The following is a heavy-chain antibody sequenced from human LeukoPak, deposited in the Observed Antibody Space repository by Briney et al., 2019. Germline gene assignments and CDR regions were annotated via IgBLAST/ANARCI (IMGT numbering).Heavy chain of an antibody. CDR2: IYPRDSRT. J-gene: IGHJ4*02. Sequence: GESLKISCNGSGYSFSSYWIASVRQMPGKGLEWMGVIYPRDSRTTYSPSFQDQVTISADKSISTAYLQWTSLKASDTAMYYCARHLSDITSSPNYWGPGTLVTVSS. D-gene: IGHD2-2*01. V-gene: IGHV5-51*01. CDR3: ARHLSDITSSPNY. CDR1: GYSFSSYW.